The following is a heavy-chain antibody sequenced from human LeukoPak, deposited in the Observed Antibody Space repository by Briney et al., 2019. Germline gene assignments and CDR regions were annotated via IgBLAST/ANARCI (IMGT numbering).Heavy chain of an antibody. Sequence: GGSLRLSCAASGFTFSSYAMHWARQAPGKGLEWVAVISYDGSNKYYADSVKGRFTISRDNSKNTLYLQMNSLRAEDTAVYYCARDWGNYYDSSGYYYLNWFDPWGQGTLVTVSS. CDR3: ARDWGNYYDSSGYYYLNWFDP. V-gene: IGHV3-30-3*01. CDR1: GFTFSSYA. J-gene: IGHJ5*02. D-gene: IGHD3-22*01. CDR2: ISYDGSNK.